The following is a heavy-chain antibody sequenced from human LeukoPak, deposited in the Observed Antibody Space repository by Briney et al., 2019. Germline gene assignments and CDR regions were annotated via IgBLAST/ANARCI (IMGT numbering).Heavy chain of an antibody. V-gene: IGHV5-51*01. J-gene: IGHJ4*02. Sequence: GESLKISCKGSGYSFTSYWIGWVRQMPGKGLEWMGIIYPGDSDTRYSPSFQGQVTISADKSISTAYLHWSSPEASDTAMYYCARRPRNRYYFDYWGQGTLVTVSS. CDR3: ARRPRNRYYFDY. CDR1: GYSFTSYW. CDR2: IYPGDSDT. D-gene: IGHD1-14*01.